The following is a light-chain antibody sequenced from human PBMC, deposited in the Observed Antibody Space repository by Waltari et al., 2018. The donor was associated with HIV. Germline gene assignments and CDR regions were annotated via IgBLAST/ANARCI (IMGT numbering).Light chain of an antibody. CDR3: QVWDSSNDHVL. CDR2: YNS. J-gene: IGLJ3*02. V-gene: IGLV3-21*04. CDR1: HIEVNS. Sequence: SYVLTQPPSVPVPPGAAPTISCGGRHIEVNSVYWYKQQAGQAPVFVIRYNSDRPSGVPDRFSGSNAGHTATLTITRVEAGDEADYYCQVWDSSNDHVLFGGGTELTVL.